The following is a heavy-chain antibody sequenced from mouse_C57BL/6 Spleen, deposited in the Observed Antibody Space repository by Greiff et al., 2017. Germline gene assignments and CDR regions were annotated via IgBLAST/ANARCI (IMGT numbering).Heavy chain of an antibody. J-gene: IGHJ2*01. CDR1: GYTFTSYW. D-gene: IGHD1-1*01. Sequence: QVQLQQPGAELVKPGASVKVSCKASGYTFTSYWINWVKQRPGQGLEWIGVIYPGSGGTNYNAKFKGKATLTADTSSSTAYMQLSSLTSEDSAVYYCARAYRSSQLGYWGQGTTLTVSS. CDR2: IYPGSGGT. CDR3: ARAYRSSQLGY. V-gene: IGHV1-55*01.